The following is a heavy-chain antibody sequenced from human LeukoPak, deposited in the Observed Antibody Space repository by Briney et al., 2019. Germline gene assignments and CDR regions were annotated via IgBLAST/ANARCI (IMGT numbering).Heavy chain of an antibody. V-gene: IGHV3-30*02. CDR1: GFTFSGSG. CDR2: IRYHGSDK. CDR3: ARSPTSWYFDY. D-gene: IGHD2-2*01. J-gene: IGHJ4*02. Sequence: PGESLRLSCAASGFTFSGSGMHWVRQAPGKGLEWVAFIRYHGSDKYYADSVKGRFTISRDNSKNTLYLQMNSLRPEDTSVYYCARSPTSWYFDYWGQGTLVTASS.